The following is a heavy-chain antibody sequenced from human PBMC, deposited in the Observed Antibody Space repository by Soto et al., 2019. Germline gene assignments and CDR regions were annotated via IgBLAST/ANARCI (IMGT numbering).Heavy chain of an antibody. D-gene: IGHD2-2*01. CDR3: ARSQGSSTSLEIYYYYYYGMDV. Sequence: QVQLVQSGAEVKKPGSSVKVSCKASGGTFSSYAICWVRQAPGQGLEWMGGIIPIYGTANYAQKFQGRVTITADESTSTAYMELSSLRSEDTAVYYCARSQGSSTSLEIYYYYYYGMDVWGQGTTVTVSS. CDR1: GGTFSSYA. V-gene: IGHV1-69*01. J-gene: IGHJ6*02. CDR2: IIPIYGTA.